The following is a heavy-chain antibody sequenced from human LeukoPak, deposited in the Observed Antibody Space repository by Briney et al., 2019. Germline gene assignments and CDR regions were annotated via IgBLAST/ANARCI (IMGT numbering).Heavy chain of an antibody. D-gene: IGHD6-19*01. CDR1: GGSISSSSYY. CDR2: IYYSGST. V-gene: IGHV4-39*01. CDR3: ARHRDSSGWDYFDY. Sequence: SETLSLTCTVSGGSISSSSYYWGWIRQPPGKGLEWIGSIYYSGSTYYNPSLKSRVTISVDTSKTQFSLKLSSVTAADTAVYYCARHRDSSGWDYFDYWGQGTLVTVSS. J-gene: IGHJ4*02.